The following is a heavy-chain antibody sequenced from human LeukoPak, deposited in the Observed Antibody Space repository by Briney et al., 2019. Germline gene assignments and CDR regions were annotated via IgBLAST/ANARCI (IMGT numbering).Heavy chain of an antibody. D-gene: IGHD5-18*01. CDR1: GFTFSSYW. V-gene: IGHV3-74*01. J-gene: IGHJ4*02. CDR2: INSDGSST. CDR3: ARESLRGSYGYGY. Sequence: GGSLRLSCAASGFTFSSYWMHWVRQAPGKGLVWVSRINSDGSSTSYADSVKGRFTISRDNAKNTLYLQMNSLRAVDTAVYYCARESLRGSYGYGYWGQGTLVTVSS.